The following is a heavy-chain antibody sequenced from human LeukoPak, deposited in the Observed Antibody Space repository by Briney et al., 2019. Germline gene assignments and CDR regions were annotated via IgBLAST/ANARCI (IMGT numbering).Heavy chain of an antibody. D-gene: IGHD5-18*01. CDR2: IIPIFGTA. CDR1: GGTFSSYA. J-gene: IGHJ6*03. Sequence: SVKVSCKASGGTFSSYAISWVRQAPGQGLEWMGGIIPIFGTANYAQKFQGRVTITTDESTSTAYMELSSLRSEDTAVYYCARAIYISSGYSYRYYMDVWGKGTTVTVSS. V-gene: IGHV1-69*05. CDR3: ARAIYISSGYSYRYYMDV.